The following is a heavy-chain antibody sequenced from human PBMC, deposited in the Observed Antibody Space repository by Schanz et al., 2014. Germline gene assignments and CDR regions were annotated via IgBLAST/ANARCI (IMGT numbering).Heavy chain of an antibody. J-gene: IGHJ5*02. CDR3: ATLDYADSVS. V-gene: IGHV1-8*01. CDR2: MNPNSGDA. Sequence: QVQLVQSGAEVKKPGASVKVSCRASGYPFTSDDITWVRQAPGQGLEWMGWMNPNSGDAGYPRKFQDRVTMTRNTSISTAYRELNSLTSEDTAVYYCATLDYADSVSWGQGTLVTVSS. D-gene: IGHD4-17*01. CDR1: GYPFTSDD.